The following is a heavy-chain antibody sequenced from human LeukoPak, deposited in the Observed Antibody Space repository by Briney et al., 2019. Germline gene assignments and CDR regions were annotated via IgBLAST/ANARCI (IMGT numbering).Heavy chain of an antibody. CDR2: FHYSGST. J-gene: IGHJ5*02. Sequence: PSETLSLTCTVSGGSISSHYWAWIRQPPGKGLEWIGYFHYSGSTNYNPSLKSRVTISVETFKNQFSLRLNSVTAADTAVYYCARAYSSSTLCFDPWGQGTLVTVSS. CDR1: GGSISSHY. D-gene: IGHD6-6*01. V-gene: IGHV4-59*11. CDR3: ARAYSSSTLCFDP.